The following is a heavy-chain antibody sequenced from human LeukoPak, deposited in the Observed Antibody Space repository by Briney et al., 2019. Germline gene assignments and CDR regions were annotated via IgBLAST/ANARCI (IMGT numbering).Heavy chain of an antibody. Sequence: SETLSLTCTVSGSSISSYSWSWIRQPPGKGLEWIGYIYYSGSTNYNPSLKSRVTISLDTSKNQFSLKLTSVTAADTAVYYCAREGTATSFDYWGQGTLVTVSS. CDR3: AREGTATSFDY. CDR2: IYYSGST. V-gene: IGHV4-59*08. CDR1: GSSISSYS. J-gene: IGHJ4*02.